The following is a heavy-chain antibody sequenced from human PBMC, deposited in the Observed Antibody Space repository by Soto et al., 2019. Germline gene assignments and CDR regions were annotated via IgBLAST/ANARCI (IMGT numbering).Heavy chain of an antibody. J-gene: IGHJ6*03. CDR1: GFTFSSYS. CDR2: ISSRSSDI. Sequence: GGSLRLSCAASGFTFSSYSMNWVRQAPGKGLEWVSSISSRSSDIYYSGEVKGRFTISRDNAKNSPYLQMNSLRAVDTAVYYRARASRSWYEGYPRYYYYMDVWGKGTTVTVSS. V-gene: IGHV3-21*01. CDR3: ARASRSWYEGYPRYYYYMDV. D-gene: IGHD6-13*01.